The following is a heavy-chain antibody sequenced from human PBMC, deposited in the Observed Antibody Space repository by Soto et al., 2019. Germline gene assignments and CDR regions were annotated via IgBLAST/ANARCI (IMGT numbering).Heavy chain of an antibody. CDR2: IYHGGGT. J-gene: IGHJ4*02. Sequence: GPLSLTCSVSGGSISSRDWCTWVRQAPGKGLEWIGKIYHGGGTNFSPSLRGRVNISIDKSRKFFSLTLNSVTAADTAIYFCATGNVDSMLESWGRGTLVTVSS. CDR3: ATGNVDSMLES. V-gene: IGHV4-4*01. D-gene: IGHD3-3*01. CDR1: GGSISSRDW.